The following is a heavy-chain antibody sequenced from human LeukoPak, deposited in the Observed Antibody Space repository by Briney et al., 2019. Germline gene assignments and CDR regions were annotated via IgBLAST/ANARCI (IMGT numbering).Heavy chain of an antibody. J-gene: IGHJ4*02. V-gene: IGHV4-59*01. CDR1: GGSISSYY. Sequence: PSETLSLTCTVSGGSISSYYWSWIRQPPGKGLEWIGYIYYSGSTNYNPSPKSRVTISIDTSKNQFSLKLSSVTAADTAVYYCARVNGDGYSPSDYWGQGTLVTVSS. CDR2: IYYSGST. D-gene: IGHD5-24*01. CDR3: ARVNGDGYSPSDY.